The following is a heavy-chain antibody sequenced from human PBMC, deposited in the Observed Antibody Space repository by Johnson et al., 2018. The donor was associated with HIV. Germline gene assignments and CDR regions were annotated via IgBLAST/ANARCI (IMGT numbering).Heavy chain of an antibody. CDR1: GFTFSSYG. CDR3: ARGQAGEGSTAGAFDV. D-gene: IGHD3-16*01. Sequence: QMQLVESGGGVVQPGRSLRLSCTASGFTFSSYGLHWVRQAPGKGLEWVAVIWYDGSNKYYADSVKGRFTVSRDNAKNSLFLQMDSLRGEDTALYYCARGQAGEGSTAGAFDVWGQGTMVTVSS. V-gene: IGHV3-33*01. CDR2: IWYDGSNK. J-gene: IGHJ3*01.